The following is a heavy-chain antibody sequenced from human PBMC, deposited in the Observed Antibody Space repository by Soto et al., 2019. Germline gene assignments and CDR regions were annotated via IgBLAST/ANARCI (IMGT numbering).Heavy chain of an antibody. CDR1: GYTFTSYG. CDR2: MNPNSGNT. J-gene: IGHJ4*02. V-gene: IGHV1-8*02. CDR3: ARVPGYCSSTSCYADY. D-gene: IGHD2-2*01. Sequence: GASVKVSCKASGYTFTSYGISWVRQAPGQGLEWMGWMNPNSGNTGYAQKFQGRVTMTRNTSISTAYMELSSLRSEDTAVYYCARVPGYCSSTSCYADYWGQGTLVTVSS.